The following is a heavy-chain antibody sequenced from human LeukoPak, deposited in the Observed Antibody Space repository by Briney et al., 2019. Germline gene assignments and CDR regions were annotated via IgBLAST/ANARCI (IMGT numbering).Heavy chain of an antibody. CDR2: IYYSGST. Sequence: SETLSLTCTVSGGSISSYYWSWIRQPPGKGLEWIGYIYYSGSTNYNPSLKSRVTISVDTSKNQFSLKLSSVTAADTAVYYCAREWGTMITFGGVIENDAFDIWGQGTMVTVSS. CDR3: AREWGTMITFGGVIENDAFDI. V-gene: IGHV4-59*12. D-gene: IGHD3-16*02. J-gene: IGHJ3*02. CDR1: GGSISSYY.